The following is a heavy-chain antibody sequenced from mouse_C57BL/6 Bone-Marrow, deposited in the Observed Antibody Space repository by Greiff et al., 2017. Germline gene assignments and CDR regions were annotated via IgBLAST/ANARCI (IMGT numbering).Heavy chain of an antibody. J-gene: IGHJ3*01. V-gene: IGHV2-3*01. CDR1: GFSFTSYG. CDR3: AKALPWFAY. CDR2: IWGDGST. Sequence: VKLMESGPGLVAPSQSLSITCTVSGFSFTSYGVSWVRQPPGKGLEWLGVIWGDGSTNYHSARISRLSISKDNSKRQVFLKLNSLQTDYTATYYCAKALPWFAYWGQGTLVTVSA.